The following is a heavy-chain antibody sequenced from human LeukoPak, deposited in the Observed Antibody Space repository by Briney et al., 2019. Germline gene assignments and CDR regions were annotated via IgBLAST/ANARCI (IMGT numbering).Heavy chain of an antibody. J-gene: IGHJ4*02. CDR3: AREAGYTYYDFWSGNYSYYFDY. CDR2: IWYDGSNK. V-gene: IGHV3-33*01. CDR1: GFTFSSYG. D-gene: IGHD3-3*01. Sequence: PGGSLRLSCAASGFTFSSYGMHWVRQAPGKGLEWVAVIWYDGSNKYYADFVKGRFTISRDNSKNTLYLQMNSLRAEDTAVYYCAREAGYTYYDFWSGNYSYYFDYWGQGTLVTVSS.